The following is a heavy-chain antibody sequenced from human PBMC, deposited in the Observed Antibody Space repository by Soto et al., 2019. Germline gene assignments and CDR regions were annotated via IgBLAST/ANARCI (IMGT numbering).Heavy chain of an antibody. CDR3: ARAPPIHLDDFSSGYSPYGMDV. CDR1: GGSISSYY. V-gene: IGHV4-4*07. CDR2: IYTSGST. J-gene: IGHJ6*02. D-gene: IGHD3-3*01. Sequence: SETLSLTCTVSGGSISSYYWSWIRQPAGKGLEWIGRIYTSGSTNYNPSLKSRVTMSVDTSKNQFSLKLSSVTAADTAVYYCARAPPIHLDDFSSGYSPYGMDVWGQGTTVTVSS.